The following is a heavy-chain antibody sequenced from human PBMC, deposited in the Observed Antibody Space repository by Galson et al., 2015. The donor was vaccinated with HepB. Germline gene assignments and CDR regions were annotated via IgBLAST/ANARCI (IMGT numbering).Heavy chain of an antibody. J-gene: IGHJ5*02. Sequence: SVKVSCKASEGTFASYAISWVRQAPGQGLEWLGGAIPVFGITNYTQKFQGRVTITADESTSTAYMELSSLTSEDTAVYYCATDASGWLDPWGQGTLVTDSS. CDR3: ATDASGWLDP. D-gene: IGHD2-8*02. CDR2: AIPVFGIT. V-gene: IGHV1-69*13. CDR1: EGTFASYA.